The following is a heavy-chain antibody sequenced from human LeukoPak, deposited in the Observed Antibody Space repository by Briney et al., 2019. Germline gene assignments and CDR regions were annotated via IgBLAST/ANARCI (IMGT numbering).Heavy chain of an antibody. J-gene: IGHJ4*02. D-gene: IGHD2-21*01. CDR1: GGSISSSSYY. V-gene: IGHV4-39*01. CDR2: IYYSGST. Sequence: SETLSLTCTVSGGSISSSSYYWGWIRQPPGKGLEWIGSIYYSGSTYYNPSLKSRVTISVDTSKNQFSLKLSSVIAADTAVYYCAKIVKDYFDYWGQGTLVTVSS. CDR3: AKIVKDYFDY.